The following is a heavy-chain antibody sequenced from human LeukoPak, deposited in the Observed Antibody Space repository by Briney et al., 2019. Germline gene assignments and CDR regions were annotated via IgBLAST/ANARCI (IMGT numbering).Heavy chain of an antibody. J-gene: IGHJ4*02. Sequence: GGSLRPSCAASGFTFSSYEMNWVRQAPGKGLEWVSYISSSGSTIYYADSVKGRFTISRDNAKNSLYLQMNSLRAEDTAVYYCARELLRFGDRHFDYWGQGTLVTVSS. CDR2: ISSSGSTI. CDR3: ARELLRFGDRHFDY. CDR1: GFTFSSYE. D-gene: IGHD3-10*01. V-gene: IGHV3-48*03.